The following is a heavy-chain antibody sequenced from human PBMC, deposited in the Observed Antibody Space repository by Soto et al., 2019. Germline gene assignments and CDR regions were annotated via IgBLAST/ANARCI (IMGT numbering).Heavy chain of an antibody. J-gene: IGHJ4*02. V-gene: IGHV4-39*01. D-gene: IGHD3-22*01. CDR3: ARHFVAVVIKGWGY. CDR1: GRSISSSSYY. Sequence: SETLSLTCTVSGRSISSSSYYWGWIRQPPGKGLEWIGSIFYNGNAYYNPSLKSRVTMSVDTSKNQFSLKLISVTAADTTVYYCARHFVAVVIKGWGYWGQGTLVTVSS. CDR2: IFYNGNA.